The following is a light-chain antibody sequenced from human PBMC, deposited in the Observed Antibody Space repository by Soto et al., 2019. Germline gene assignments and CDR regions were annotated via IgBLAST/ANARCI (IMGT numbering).Light chain of an antibody. CDR1: SGHSSYA. CDR3: QTWGTGTTVV. CDR2: LNSDGSH. Sequence: QLVLTQSPSASASLGASVKLTCTLSSGHSSYAIAWHQQQPEKGPRYLMKLNSDGSHNKGDGIPDRFSGSSSGAERYLTISSRQSEDGADYYCQTWGTGTTVVFGGGTKLTVL. J-gene: IGLJ2*01. V-gene: IGLV4-69*01.